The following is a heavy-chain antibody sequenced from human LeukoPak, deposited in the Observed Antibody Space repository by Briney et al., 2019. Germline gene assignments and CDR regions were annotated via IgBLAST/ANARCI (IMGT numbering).Heavy chain of an antibody. CDR2: IYYSGST. CDR1: GGSISSSSYY. CDR3: ARGHDILTGSPFDY. D-gene: IGHD3-9*01. V-gene: IGHV4-39*07. J-gene: IGHJ4*02. Sequence: SETLSLTCTVSGGSISSSSYYWGWIRQPPGKGLEWIGSIYYSGSTYYNPSLKSRVTISLDMSKNRFSLKLSSVTAADTAVYYCARGHDILTGSPFDYWGQGTLVTVSS.